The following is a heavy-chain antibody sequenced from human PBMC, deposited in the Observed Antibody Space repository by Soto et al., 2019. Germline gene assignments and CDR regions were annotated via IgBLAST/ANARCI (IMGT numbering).Heavy chain of an antibody. J-gene: IGHJ4*01. Sequence: SETLSLTCTVSGGSISSYYWSWIRQPPGKGLEWIGYIYYSGSTNYNPSLKSRVTISVDTSKNQFSLKLSSVTAADTAVYYCARYVPRALLWFGEPDYWGHGTLVTAPQ. D-gene: IGHD3-10*01. V-gene: IGHV4-59*08. CDR3: ARYVPRALLWFGEPDY. CDR2: IYYSGST. CDR1: GGSISSYY.